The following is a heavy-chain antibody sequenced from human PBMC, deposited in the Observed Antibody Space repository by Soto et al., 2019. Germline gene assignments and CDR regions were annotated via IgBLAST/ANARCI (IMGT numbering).Heavy chain of an antibody. V-gene: IGHV3-21*01. Sequence: GGSLRLSCAASGFTFSTYSMNWVRQAPGKGLEWVSSISSSSSFIYYADSVKGRFTISRDNAKNSLLLQMNSLRAEDTAVYYCAKDRGNSNPSEFDYWGQGTLVTVSS. CDR2: ISSSSSFI. CDR3: AKDRGNSNPSEFDY. J-gene: IGHJ4*02. D-gene: IGHD4-4*01. CDR1: GFTFSTYS.